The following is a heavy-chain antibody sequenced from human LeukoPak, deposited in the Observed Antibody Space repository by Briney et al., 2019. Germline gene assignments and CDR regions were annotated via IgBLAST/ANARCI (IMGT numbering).Heavy chain of an antibody. CDR3: ARTMVRGAKTLPFDY. J-gene: IGHJ4*02. D-gene: IGHD3-10*01. V-gene: IGHV1-2*02. CDR1: GYTFTGYY. Sequence: ASVKVSCKASGYTFTGYYMHWVRQAPGQGLEWMGWINPNSGGTNYAQTFQGRVTMTRDTSISTAYMELSRLRSDDTAVYYCARTMVRGAKTLPFDYWGQGTLVTVPS. CDR2: INPNSGGT.